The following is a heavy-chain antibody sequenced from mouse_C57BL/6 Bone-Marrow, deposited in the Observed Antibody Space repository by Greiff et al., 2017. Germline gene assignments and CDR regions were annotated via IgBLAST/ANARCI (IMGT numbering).Heavy chain of an antibody. J-gene: IGHJ1*03. D-gene: IGHD1-1*01. CDR1: GFTFSDFY. CDR2: SRNKANDYTT. Sequence: EVQVVESGGGLVQSGRSLRLSCATSGFTFSDFYMEWVRQAPGTGLEWIAASRNKANDYTTEYSASVKGRFIVSRDTSQSILYLQMNALRAEDTAIYYCARVYYGSSYWYFDVWGTGTTVTVSS. V-gene: IGHV7-1*01. CDR3: ARVYYGSSYWYFDV.